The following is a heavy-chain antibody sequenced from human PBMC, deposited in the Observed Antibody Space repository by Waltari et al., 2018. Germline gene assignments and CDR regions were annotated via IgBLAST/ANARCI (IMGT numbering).Heavy chain of an antibody. D-gene: IGHD3-22*01. CDR3: VRDSSGTY. Sequence: EVQLVESGGGLVQPGGSLRLSCAASGFTFSSHWMYWVRQTPGKGLVWGSGITSDGSSTSYADSVKGRVTISRDNAKNTLYLQMNSLRAEDTAVYYCVRDSSGTYWGQGTQVTVSS. CDR2: ITSDGSST. J-gene: IGHJ4*02. CDR1: GFTFSSHW. V-gene: IGHV3-74*01.